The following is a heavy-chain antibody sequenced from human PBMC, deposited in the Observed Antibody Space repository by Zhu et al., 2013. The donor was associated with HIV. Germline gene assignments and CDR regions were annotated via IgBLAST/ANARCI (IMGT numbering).Heavy chain of an antibody. Sequence: QVQLQESGPGLVKPSQTLSLTCTVSGGSISRDNYYWTWIRQHPGKGLEYIGYIYYSGRTYYNPSLKSRVSISVDTSKNQFSLKLSSVTAADTAVYYCARGLRRLRFGGNYYYYGMDVWGQGTTVTVSS. D-gene: IGHD4-17*01. CDR2: IYYSGRT. V-gene: IGHV4-31*03. CDR3: ARGLRRLRFGGNYYYYGMDV. J-gene: IGHJ6*02. CDR1: GGSISRDNYY.